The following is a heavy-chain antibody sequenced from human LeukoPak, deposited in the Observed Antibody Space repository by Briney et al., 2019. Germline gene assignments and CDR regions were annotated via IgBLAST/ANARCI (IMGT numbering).Heavy chain of an antibody. Sequence: PSETLSLTCTVSGGSISSSDYYWSWIRQPPGKGLEWIGYIYYSGSTYYNPSLKSRVTISVDTSKNQFSLKLSSVTAADTAVYYCARDFDSSGWYDNWFDPWGQGTLVTVSS. CDR1: GGSISSSDYY. J-gene: IGHJ5*02. CDR2: IYYSGST. D-gene: IGHD6-19*01. V-gene: IGHV4-30-4*01. CDR3: ARDFDSSGWYDNWFDP.